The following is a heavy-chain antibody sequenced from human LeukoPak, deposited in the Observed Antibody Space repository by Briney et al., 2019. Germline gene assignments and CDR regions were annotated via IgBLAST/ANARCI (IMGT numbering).Heavy chain of an antibody. Sequence: SQTLSLTCAISGDSVSSNSAAWNWIRQSPSRGLEWLGRTYYRSKWYNDYAVSVKSRITINPDTSKNQFSLQLNSVTPEDTALYYCASAYCSGGTCFDAFDIWGQGTMVTVSS. CDR1: GDSVSSNSAA. D-gene: IGHD2-15*01. J-gene: IGHJ3*02. CDR2: TYYRSKWYN. CDR3: ASAYCSGGTCFDAFDI. V-gene: IGHV6-1*01.